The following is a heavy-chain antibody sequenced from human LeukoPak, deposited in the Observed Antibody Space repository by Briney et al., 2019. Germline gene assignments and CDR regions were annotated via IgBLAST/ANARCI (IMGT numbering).Heavy chain of an antibody. CDR3: AKGEYSRTSYYHYYMDV. CDR2: SHYSGDT. J-gene: IGHJ6*03. V-gene: IGHV4-59*11. CDR1: GVSISSHD. D-gene: IGHD6-6*01. Sequence: SETLSLTCTVSGVSISSHDWSWIRQSPGKGLEWIGYSHYSGDTSYNPSLKNRVTISLDTSKNQFSLRLTSVTAVDTVVYFCAKGEYSRTSYYHYYMDVWGKGTTVTVSS.